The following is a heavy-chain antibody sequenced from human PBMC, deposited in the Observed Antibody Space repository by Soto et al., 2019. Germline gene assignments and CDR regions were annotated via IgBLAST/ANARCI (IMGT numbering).Heavy chain of an antibody. CDR1: GGTFSSYA. Sequence: QVQLVQSGAEVKKPGSSVKVSCKASGGTFSSYAISWVRQAPGQGLEWMGGIIPIFGTANYAQKFQGRVTITADESTSTAYMELSSLRSEDTAVYYCSSYHDYCGNSDYYYGMDVWGQGTTVTVSS. CDR2: IIPIFGTA. V-gene: IGHV1-69*12. J-gene: IGHJ6*02. CDR3: SSYHDYCGNSDYYYGMDV. D-gene: IGHD4-17*01.